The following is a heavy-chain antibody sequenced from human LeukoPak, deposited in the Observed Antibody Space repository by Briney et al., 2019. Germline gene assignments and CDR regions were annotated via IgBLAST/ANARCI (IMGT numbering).Heavy chain of an antibody. J-gene: IGHJ4*02. CDR1: GFTFSSYW. Sequence: GGSLRLSCAASGFTFSSYWMSWVRQAPGKGLEWVANIKQDGSKKYYVDSVKGRFTISRDNAKNSLYLQMNSLRAEDTAVYYCARDYLIGIAVAGTPEVLLGNWYYFDYWGQGTLVTVSS. CDR2: IKQDGSKK. D-gene: IGHD6-19*01. CDR3: ARDYLIGIAVAGTPEVLLGNWYYFDY. V-gene: IGHV3-7*01.